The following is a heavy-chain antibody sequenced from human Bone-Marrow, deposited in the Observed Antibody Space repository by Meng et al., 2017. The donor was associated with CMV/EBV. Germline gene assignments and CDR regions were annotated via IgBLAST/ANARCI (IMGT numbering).Heavy chain of an antibody. CDR2: IYYNGST. D-gene: IGHD4-11*01. V-gene: IGHV4-59*01. CDR3: ARTTVTTNGYYYGMDV. CDR1: GGSISSYY. J-gene: IGHJ6*02. Sequence: SQTLSLTCTVSGGSISSYYWSWIRQPPGEGLELIGYIYYNGSTNYNPSLNSRVTISVDTSKNQFYLKLSSVTAADTAVYYCARTTVTTNGYYYGMDVWGQGTTVTVSS.